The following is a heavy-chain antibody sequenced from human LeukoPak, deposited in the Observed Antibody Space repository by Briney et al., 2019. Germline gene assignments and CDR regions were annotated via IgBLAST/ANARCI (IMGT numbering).Heavy chain of an antibody. J-gene: IGHJ5*02. CDR2: IYYSGST. CDR1: GGSISSSSYY. Sequence: SETLSLTCTVSGGSISSSSYYWGWIRQPPGKGLDWIGSIYYSGSTYYNPSLKSRVTISVDTPNNQFSLKLSSVTAADTGVYYCARRDSGFGEGNWFDPWGQGTLVTVSS. V-gene: IGHV4-39*01. D-gene: IGHD3-10*01. CDR3: ARRDSGFGEGNWFDP.